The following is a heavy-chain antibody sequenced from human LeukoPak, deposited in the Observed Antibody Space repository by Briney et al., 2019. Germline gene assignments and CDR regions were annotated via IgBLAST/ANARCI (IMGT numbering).Heavy chain of an antibody. D-gene: IGHD2-2*01. J-gene: IGHJ4*02. V-gene: IGHV4-34*01. CDR3: ARSWHCSSTSCYAIDY. Sequence: SETLSLTCAVYGGSFSGYYWSWIRQPPGKGLEWIGEINHSGSTNYNPSLKSRVTISVDTSKNQFSLKLSSVTAADTAVYYCARSWHCSSTSCYAIDYWGQGTLVADSS. CDR1: GGSFSGYY. CDR2: INHSGST.